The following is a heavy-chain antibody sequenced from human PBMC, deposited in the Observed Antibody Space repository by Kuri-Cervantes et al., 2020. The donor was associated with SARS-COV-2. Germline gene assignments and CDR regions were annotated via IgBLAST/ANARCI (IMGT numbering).Heavy chain of an antibody. D-gene: IGHD6-13*01. Sequence: ASVKVSCKASGYTFTSYYMHWVRQAPGQGLEWMGIINPSGGRTSYAQKFQGRVAMTRNTSISTAYMELSSLRSEDTAVYYCARRFYGSSWYNYYYYGMDVWGQGTTVTVSS. V-gene: IGHV1-46*01. CDR3: ARRFYGSSWYNYYYYGMDV. CDR1: GYTFTSYY. J-gene: IGHJ6*02. CDR2: INPSGGRT.